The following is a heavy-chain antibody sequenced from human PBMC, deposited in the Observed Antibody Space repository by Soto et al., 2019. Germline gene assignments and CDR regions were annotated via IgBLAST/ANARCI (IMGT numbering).Heavy chain of an antibody. V-gene: IGHV5-10-1*01. CDR1: EYSFRIYW. CDR3: ARHQSGSGNSNFDF. J-gene: IGHJ4*02. D-gene: IGHD3-10*01. Sequence: GESLKLSCQAFEYSFRIYWISWVRQKPGAGLEWMGRVDPNDSFATYSPSFEGHVSISVDKSTNIVYLQWRSLRASDTATYYCARHQSGSGNSNFDFWGQGTPVTVSS. CDR2: VDPNDSFA.